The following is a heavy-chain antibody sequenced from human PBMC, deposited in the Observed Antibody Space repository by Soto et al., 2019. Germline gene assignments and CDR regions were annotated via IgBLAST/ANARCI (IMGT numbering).Heavy chain of an antibody. V-gene: IGHV3-53*01. CDR1: GFSVSVNF. CDR2: INGGGST. Sequence: EVQLVESGGGLIQPGGSLRLSCAASGFSVSVNFMTWVRQAPGKGLEWVSDINGGGSTNYADSVKGRFTISRDTSKNMLYLQMNSLRAEDTAVYYCARENYYSGMDVWGQGTTVTVSS. CDR3: ARENYYSGMDV. J-gene: IGHJ6*02.